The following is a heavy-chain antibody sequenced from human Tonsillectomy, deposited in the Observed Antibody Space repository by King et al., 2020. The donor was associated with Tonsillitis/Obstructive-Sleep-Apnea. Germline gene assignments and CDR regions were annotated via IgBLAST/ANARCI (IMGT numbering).Heavy chain of an antibody. CDR1: GGSITTYY. Sequence: QLQESGPGLVKPSETLSLTCTVSGGSITTYYWNWIRQPPGKGLEWIGFIYFTGSTNYNPSLKSRVTISVDTSKNQFSLKMSSVTAADTAVYYCAREPRDLIDFDILGQRTLVTVS. V-gene: IGHV4-59*01. CDR3: AREPRDLIDFDI. J-gene: IGHJ3*02. CDR2: IYFTGST.